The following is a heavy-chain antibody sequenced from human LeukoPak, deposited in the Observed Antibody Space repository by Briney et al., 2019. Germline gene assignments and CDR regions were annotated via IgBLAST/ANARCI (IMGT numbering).Heavy chain of an antibody. D-gene: IGHD3-10*01. Sequence: PSETLSLTCTVSGASVSSYYWSWIRQPPGKKLESIGYFSYSGNTNYNPSLQSRVTIPVDPSKNQFSLRLNYVTAADTAVYYCARHKGNSYGPWDDWGERTLVTVSS. CDR2: FSYSGNT. V-gene: IGHV4-59*08. J-gene: IGHJ4*02. CDR1: GASVSSYY. CDR3: ARHKGNSYGPWDD.